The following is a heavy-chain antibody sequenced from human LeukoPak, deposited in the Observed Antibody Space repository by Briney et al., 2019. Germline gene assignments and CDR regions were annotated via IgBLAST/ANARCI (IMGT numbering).Heavy chain of an antibody. V-gene: IGHV1-8*03. CDR3: ARDYSNYEGRFDP. CDR1: GYTFTSYD. Sequence: ASVKVSCKASGYTFTSYDINWVRQATGQGLEWVGWMNPNSGNTGYAQKFQGRVTITRNTSISTAYMELSSLRSEDTAVYYCARDYSNYEGRFDPWGQGTLVTVSS. CDR2: MNPNSGNT. D-gene: IGHD4-11*01. J-gene: IGHJ5*02.